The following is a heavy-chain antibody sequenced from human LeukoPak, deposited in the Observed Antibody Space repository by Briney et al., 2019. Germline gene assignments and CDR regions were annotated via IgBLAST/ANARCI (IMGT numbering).Heavy chain of an antibody. Sequence: ASVKVSCKASGYTFTSYDINWVRQATGQGLEWMGWMNPNSGNTGYAQKFQGRVTMTRNTSISTAYMELSSLRSEDTAVYYCARGYGSSLKSDYWGQGTLVTVSS. CDR1: GYTFTSYD. CDR3: ARGYGSSLKSDY. D-gene: IGHD6-6*01. J-gene: IGHJ4*02. CDR2: MNPNSGNT. V-gene: IGHV1-8*01.